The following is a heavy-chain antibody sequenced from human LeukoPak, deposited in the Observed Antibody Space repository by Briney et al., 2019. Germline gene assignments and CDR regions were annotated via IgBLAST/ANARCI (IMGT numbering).Heavy chain of an antibody. Sequence: SVKVSCKASGGTFSSYAISWVRQAPGQGLEWMGEIIPIFGTANYAQKFQGRVTITADTSTSTAYMELSSLRSEDTAVYYCARDRIGSTWRSVFDYWGQGTLVTVSS. V-gene: IGHV1-69*06. J-gene: IGHJ4*02. CDR2: IIPIFGTA. D-gene: IGHD6-13*01. CDR3: ARDRIGSTWRSVFDY. CDR1: GGTFSSYA.